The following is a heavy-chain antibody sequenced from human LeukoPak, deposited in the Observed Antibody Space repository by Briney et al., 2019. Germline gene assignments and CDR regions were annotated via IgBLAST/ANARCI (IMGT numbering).Heavy chain of an antibody. CDR2: ISWDGGST. CDR3: AKDTGYSSSWYFDH. V-gene: IGHV3-43*01. D-gene: IGHD6-13*01. J-gene: IGHJ4*02. Sequence: GGSLRLSCAASGFTFDDYTMHWVRQAPGKGLEWVSLISWDGGSTYYADSVKGRFTISRDNSKNSLYLQMNSLRTEDTALYYCAKDTGYSSSWYFDHWGQGTLVTVSS. CDR1: GFTFDDYT.